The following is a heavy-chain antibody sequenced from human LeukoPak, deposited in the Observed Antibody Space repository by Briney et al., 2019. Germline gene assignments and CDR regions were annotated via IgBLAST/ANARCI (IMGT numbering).Heavy chain of an antibody. D-gene: IGHD4-17*01. CDR2: INWNGGST. V-gene: IGHV3-20*04. J-gene: IGHJ3*02. Sequence: PGGSLRLSCAASGFTFDDYGMSWVRQAPGKGLEWVSGINWNGGSTGYADSVKGRFTISRDNAKNSLYLQMNSLRAEDTALYYCARDPDTVTPPGGFDIWGQGTMVTVSS. CDR1: GFTFDDYG. CDR3: ARDPDTVTPPGGFDI.